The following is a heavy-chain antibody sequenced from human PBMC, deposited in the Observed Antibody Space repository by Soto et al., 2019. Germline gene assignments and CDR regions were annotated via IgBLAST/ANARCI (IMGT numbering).Heavy chain of an antibody. CDR1: GFSFSSFA. V-gene: IGHV3-23*01. J-gene: IGHJ6*02. CDR2: ISGSADST. CDR3: AKTRGAMIYAISVYGMDV. D-gene: IGHD2-8*01. Sequence: EVQLLESGGGFIHPGGSLRLSCAASGFSFSSFAMNWVRQGPGKGLEGGSIISGSADSTFYADSVKGRFTISRDNSKSTLYLQINSLRAEDTAVYYCAKTRGAMIYAISVYGMDVWGQGTTVTVSS.